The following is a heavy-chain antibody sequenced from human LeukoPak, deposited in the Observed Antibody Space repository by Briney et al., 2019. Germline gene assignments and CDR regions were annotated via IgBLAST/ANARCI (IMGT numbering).Heavy chain of an antibody. CDR1: GFTFSSYA. CDR3: AKVGVPCPSGGNCYYFYWYFDL. J-gene: IGHJ2*01. CDR2: ISSNGGRT. D-gene: IGHD2-15*01. V-gene: IGHV3-23*01. Sequence: PGGSLRLSCAASGFTFSSYAMTWVRQAPGKGLEWVSSISSNGGRTYYADSVKGRFTISRDNSKNTLYLQMNSLRAEDTAVYYCAKVGVPCPSGGNCYYFYWYFDLWGRGTLVTVSS.